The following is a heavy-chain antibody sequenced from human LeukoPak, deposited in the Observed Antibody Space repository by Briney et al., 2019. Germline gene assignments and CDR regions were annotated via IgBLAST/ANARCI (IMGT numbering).Heavy chain of an antibody. CDR3: ASSGYSYGHDAFDI. D-gene: IGHD5-18*01. Sequence: RGESLKISCKGSGYSFTSYWISRVRQMPGKGLEWMGRIDPSDSYTNYSPSFQGHVTISADKSISTAYLQWSSLKASDTAMYYCASSGYSYGHDAFDIWGQGTMVAVSS. CDR2: IDPSDSYT. J-gene: IGHJ3*02. CDR1: GYSFTSYW. V-gene: IGHV5-10-1*01.